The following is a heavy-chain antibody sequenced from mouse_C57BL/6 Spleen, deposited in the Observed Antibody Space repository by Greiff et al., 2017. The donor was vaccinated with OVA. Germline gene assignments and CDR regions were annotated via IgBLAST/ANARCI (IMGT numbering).Heavy chain of an antibody. D-gene: IGHD2-5*01. V-gene: IGHV1-66*01. CDR3: AREGSNYGWFAY. CDR2: IYPGSGNT. Sequence: VQVVESGPELVKPGASVKISCKASGYSFTSYYIHWVKQRPGQGLEWIGWIYPGSGNTKYNEKFKGKATLTADTSSSTAYMQLSSLTSEDAAVYYCAREGSNYGWFAYWGQGTLVTVSA. CDR1: GYSFTSYY. J-gene: IGHJ3*01.